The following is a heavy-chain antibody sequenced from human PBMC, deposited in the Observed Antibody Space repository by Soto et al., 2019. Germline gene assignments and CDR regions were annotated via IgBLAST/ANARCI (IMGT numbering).Heavy chain of an antibody. Sequence: GASVKDSCKASGGTFSSYAISWVRQAPGQGLEWMGGIIPIFGTANYAQKFQGRVTITADESTSTAYMELSSLRSEDTAVYYCARDHRTYDFWSGSEYYFDYWGQGTLVTVSS. D-gene: IGHD3-3*01. CDR2: IIPIFGTA. J-gene: IGHJ4*02. CDR1: GGTFSSYA. CDR3: ARDHRTYDFWSGSEYYFDY. V-gene: IGHV1-69*13.